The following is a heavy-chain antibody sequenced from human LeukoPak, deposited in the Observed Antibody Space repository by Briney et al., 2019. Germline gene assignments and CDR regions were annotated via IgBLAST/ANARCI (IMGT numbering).Heavy chain of an antibody. CDR1: GGSIRSYY. J-gene: IGHJ4*02. V-gene: IGHV4-59*01. CDR3: ATTSRDFWSGYDY. Sequence: SSETLSLTCTVSGGSIRSYYWSWIRQPPGKGLEYIGYIYYTGTTGYNPSLKSRVTISVDTSKNQFSLELSSVTAADTAVYYCATTSRDFWSGYDYWGQGTLVTVSS. CDR2: IYYTGTT. D-gene: IGHD3-3*01.